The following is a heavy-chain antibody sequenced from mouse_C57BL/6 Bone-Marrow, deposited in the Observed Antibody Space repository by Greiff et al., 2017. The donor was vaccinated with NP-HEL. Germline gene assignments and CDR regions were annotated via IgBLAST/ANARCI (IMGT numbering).Heavy chain of an antibody. J-gene: IGHJ1*03. D-gene: IGHD1-1*01. CDR3: ARGYGSSPHWYFDV. V-gene: IGHV1-76*01. CDR1: GYTFTDYY. CDR2: IYPGSGNT. Sequence: QVQLKESGAELVRPGASVKLSCKASGYTFTDYYINWVKQRPGQGLEWIARIYPGSGNTYYNEKFKGKATLTAEKSSSTAYMQLSSLTSEDSAVYFCARGYGSSPHWYFDVWGTGTTVTVSS.